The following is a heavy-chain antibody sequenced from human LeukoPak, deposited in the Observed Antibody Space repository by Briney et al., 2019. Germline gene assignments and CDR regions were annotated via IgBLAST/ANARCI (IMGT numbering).Heavy chain of an antibody. CDR3: VRSYYGMDV. J-gene: IGHJ6*02. V-gene: IGHV3-21*01. CDR1: GFTFRSYS. Sequence: PGGSLRLSCAASGFTFRSYSMNWVRQAPGMGLEWVSSISTSSRHIYYADSVEGRFTISRDNAKTSLYLQMNSLRAEDTAVYYCVRSYYGMDVWGQGTTVSVSS. CDR2: ISTSSRHI.